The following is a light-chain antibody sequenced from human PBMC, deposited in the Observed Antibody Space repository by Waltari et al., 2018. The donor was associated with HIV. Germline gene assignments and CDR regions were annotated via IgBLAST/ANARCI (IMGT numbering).Light chain of an antibody. CDR3: QTYDTDLKTYV. J-gene: IGLJ1*01. CDR2: GNN. V-gene: IGLV1-40*01. CDR1: ASHIGAGSD. Sequence: QSVLTQPPSVSGAPGQRVPVPCTWSASHIGAGSDDHGYQKLPGPAPNRFINGNNNRPSGVPDRFSVSKSGASASLAITGLQGEDEGDYYCQTYDTDLKTYVFGSGTKVTVL.